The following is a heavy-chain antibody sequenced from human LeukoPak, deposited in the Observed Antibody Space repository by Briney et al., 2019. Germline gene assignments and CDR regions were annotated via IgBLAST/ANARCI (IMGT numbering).Heavy chain of an antibody. Sequence: GGSLRLSCAASGFTFSTFAMTWVRQAPGRGLEWISGISNSGGRTSYTGSVEGRFTISRDNAKNSLYLQMNNLRAEDTAVYYCARYEMDVWGQGTTVTVSS. J-gene: IGHJ6*02. V-gene: IGHV3-23*01. CDR3: ARYEMDV. CDR2: ISNSGGRT. D-gene: IGHD3-3*01. CDR1: GFTFSTFA.